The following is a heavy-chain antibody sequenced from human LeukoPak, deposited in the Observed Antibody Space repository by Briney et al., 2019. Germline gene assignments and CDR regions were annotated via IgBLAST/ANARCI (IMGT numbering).Heavy chain of an antibody. CDR1: GGSISSGGYY. Sequence: SQTLSFTCTVSGGSISSGGYYWSWIRQHPGKGLEWIGYIYYSGSTYYNPSLKSRVTISVDTSKNQFSLKLSSVTAADTAVYYCARGSIAAFDYWGQGTLVTVSS. CDR3: ARGSIAAFDY. V-gene: IGHV4-31*03. CDR2: IYYSGST. D-gene: IGHD6-6*01. J-gene: IGHJ4*02.